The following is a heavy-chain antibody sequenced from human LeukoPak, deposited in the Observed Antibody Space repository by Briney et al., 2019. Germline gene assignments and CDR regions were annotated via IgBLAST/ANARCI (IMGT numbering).Heavy chain of an antibody. CDR1: GFTFSTYT. D-gene: IGHD3-10*01. V-gene: IGHV3-21*01. J-gene: IGHJ3*02. CDR2: ISSSSSSI. Sequence: GGSLRLSCAASGFTFSTYTLNWVRQAPGKGLEWVSCISSSSSSIYYADSVKGRFTISRDNAKNSVYLQMNSLRAEDTAVYYCAREAGEAFDIWGPGTMVTVSS. CDR3: AREAGEAFDI.